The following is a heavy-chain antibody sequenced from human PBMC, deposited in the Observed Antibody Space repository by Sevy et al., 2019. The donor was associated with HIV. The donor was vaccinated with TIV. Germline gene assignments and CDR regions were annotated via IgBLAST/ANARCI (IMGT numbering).Heavy chain of an antibody. J-gene: IGHJ4*02. Sequence: ASVKVSCKASGGTFSSYAISWVRQAPGQGLEWMGGIIPIFGTANYAQKFQGRVTITADESTSTAYMELSSLRSEDTAVYYCARGARGYSGYDSYDFDYWGQGTLVTVSS. V-gene: IGHV1-69*13. CDR1: GGTFSSYA. CDR3: ARGARGYSGYDSYDFDY. D-gene: IGHD5-12*01. CDR2: IIPIFGTA.